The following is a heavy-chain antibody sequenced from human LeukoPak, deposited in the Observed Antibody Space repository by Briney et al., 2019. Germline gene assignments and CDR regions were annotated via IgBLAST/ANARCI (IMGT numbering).Heavy chain of an antibody. Sequence: SETLSLTFAVHGGSFSGYFWSWIRQPPGKGLEWIGEINHSGSTNYKPSLKSRVTISVDTSKNQFSLKLSSVTAADTAVYYCARGGVYYYGSGSYYFYFDYWGQGTLVTVSS. D-gene: IGHD3-10*01. CDR2: INHSGST. CDR3: ARGGVYYYGSGSYYFYFDY. CDR1: GGSFSGYF. V-gene: IGHV4-34*01. J-gene: IGHJ4*02.